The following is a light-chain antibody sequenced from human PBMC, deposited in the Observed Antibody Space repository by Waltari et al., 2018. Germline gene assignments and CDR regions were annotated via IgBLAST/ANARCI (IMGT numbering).Light chain of an antibody. J-gene: IGKJ2*01. CDR3: QQYYSTPPT. CDR1: QSVLYSSNNKNY. CDR2: WAS. V-gene: IGKV4-1*01. Sequence: DIVMTQSPDSLAVSLGERATINCKSSQSVLYSSNNKNYLAWYQQKPGQPPKLLIYWASTRESVVPDRFSGSGSGTDFTFTISSLQAEDVAVYYCQQYYSTPPTFGQGTKLEIK.